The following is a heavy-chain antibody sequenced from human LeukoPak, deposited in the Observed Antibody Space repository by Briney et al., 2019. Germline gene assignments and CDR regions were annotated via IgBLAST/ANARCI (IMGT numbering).Heavy chain of an antibody. Sequence: PGGSLRLSCAASGFTFSSYGMHWVRQAPGKGLEWVAFIRYDGSNKYYADSVKGRFTISRDNSKNTLYLQMSSLRAEDTAVYYCATYSSSWYYLAYWGQGTLVTVSS. V-gene: IGHV3-30*02. CDR3: ATYSSSWYYLAY. CDR1: GFTFSSYG. J-gene: IGHJ4*02. CDR2: IRYDGSNK. D-gene: IGHD6-13*01.